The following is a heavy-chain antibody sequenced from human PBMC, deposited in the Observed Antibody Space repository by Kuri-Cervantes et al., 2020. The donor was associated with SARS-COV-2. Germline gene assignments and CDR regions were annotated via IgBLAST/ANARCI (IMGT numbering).Heavy chain of an antibody. J-gene: IGHJ6*03. D-gene: IGHD5-18*01. CDR1: GGAISSSTYF. Sequence: ESLKIPCTVPGGAISSSTYFWGWIRQPPGKGLEWIGTISYRANTYYNPSLRRRITMDVDTSKNHFSLNLISVAAADTAVYYCARIHGDYYYYMDVWGEGTTVTVSS. CDR3: ARIHGDYYYYMDV. CDR2: ISYRANT. V-gene: IGHV4-39*02.